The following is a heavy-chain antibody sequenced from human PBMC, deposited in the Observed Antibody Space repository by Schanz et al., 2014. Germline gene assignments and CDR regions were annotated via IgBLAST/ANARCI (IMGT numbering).Heavy chain of an antibody. CDR2: IWNNGVTK. D-gene: IGHD2-2*01. V-gene: IGHV3-33*01. CDR1: GFAFSVYG. Sequence: QVQMVESGGGVVQPGRSLRLSCAASGFAFSVYGMHWVRQAPGKGPEWVAVIWNNGVTKYYADSVRGRFTISRDNAKNSLYLQMNSLKTEDTAMYYCARRASCSRIGCPFDSWGQGTLVTVSS. J-gene: IGHJ4*02. CDR3: ARRASCSRIGCPFDS.